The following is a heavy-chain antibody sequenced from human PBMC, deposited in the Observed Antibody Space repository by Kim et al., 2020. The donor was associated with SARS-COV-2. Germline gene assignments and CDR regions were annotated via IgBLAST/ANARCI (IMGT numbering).Heavy chain of an antibody. CDR3: ARVLAYYGSGSYIDY. D-gene: IGHD3-10*01. J-gene: IGHJ4*02. V-gene: IGHV1-69*01. Sequence: QKFQGRVTITADESTSTAYMELSSLRSEDTAVYYCARVLAYYGSGSYIDYWGQGTLVTVSS.